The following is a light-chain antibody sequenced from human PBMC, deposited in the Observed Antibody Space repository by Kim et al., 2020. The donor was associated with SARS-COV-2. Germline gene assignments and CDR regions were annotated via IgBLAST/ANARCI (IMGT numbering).Light chain of an antibody. J-gene: IGKJ1*01. V-gene: IGKV1-27*01. CDR3: QKYNSPPRT. Sequence: DIQMTQSPSSLSASVGDRVTITCRASQDINSYLAWYQQKPGKVPKLLIQAASTLQSGVSSRFSGSVSGTDFTLTISSLQPEDVATYYCQKYNSPPRTFGQGTKVDIK. CDR1: QDINSY. CDR2: AAS.